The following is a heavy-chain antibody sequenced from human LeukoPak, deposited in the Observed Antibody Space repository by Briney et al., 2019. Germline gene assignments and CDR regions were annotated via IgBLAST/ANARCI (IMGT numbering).Heavy chain of an antibody. J-gene: IGHJ4*02. Sequence: ASVKVSCKASGYTFTGYYMHWVRQAPGQGLEWMGWINPNSGGTNYAQKFQGRVTMTRDTSISTAYMELSRLRSDDTAVYYCARGYGDCSGGSCYSGYWGQGTLVTVSS. CDR3: ARGYGDCSGGSCYSGY. D-gene: IGHD2-15*01. CDR2: INPNSGGT. CDR1: GYTFTGYY. V-gene: IGHV1-2*02.